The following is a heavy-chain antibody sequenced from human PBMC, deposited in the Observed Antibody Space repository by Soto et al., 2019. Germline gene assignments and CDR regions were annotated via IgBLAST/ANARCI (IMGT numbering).Heavy chain of an antibody. Sequence: VQLQESGPGLVKPSQTLSLTCAVSDESVTSPGNYWNWIRQRPDTGLGWIGYISSGGSPFYNPSLQSRVSLSLDTSNNLFSLTLNTVTAADTAVYYCTLNHCAGGGCYDRDYWGQGTRVTVSS. D-gene: IGHD2-15*01. CDR3: TLNHCAGGGCYDRDY. CDR2: ISSGGSP. J-gene: IGHJ1*01. V-gene: IGHV4-31*11. CDR1: DESVTSPGNY.